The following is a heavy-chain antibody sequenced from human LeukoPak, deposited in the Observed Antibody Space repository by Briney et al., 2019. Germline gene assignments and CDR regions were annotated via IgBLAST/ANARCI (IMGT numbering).Heavy chain of an antibody. D-gene: IGHD3-16*01. J-gene: IGHJ4*02. V-gene: IGHV4-59*01. CDR2: IYSSGST. CDR1: NGSISNYY. Sequence: ASETLSLTCTVSNGSISNYYWSWIRQPPGQGLEWIGYIYSSGSTNNNPSLKSRVTTSVDTSKNQFSLRLSSVTAADTAVYYCARGLTPLYYFDCWGQGTLVTVSS. CDR3: ARGLTPLYYFDC.